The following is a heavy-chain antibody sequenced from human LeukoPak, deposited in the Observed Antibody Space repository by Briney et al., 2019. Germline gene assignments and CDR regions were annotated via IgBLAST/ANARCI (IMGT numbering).Heavy chain of an antibody. CDR2: INPNSGGT. Sequence: ASVKVSCKASGYTFTGYYMHWVRQGPGQGLEWMGWINPNSGGTNYAQKFQGRVTMTRDTSISTAYMELSRLRSDDTAVYYCARVGGFYDILTGYYPVGYYGMDVWGQGTTVTVSS. J-gene: IGHJ6*02. D-gene: IGHD3-9*01. CDR1: GYTFTGYY. V-gene: IGHV1-2*02. CDR3: ARVGGFYDILTGYYPVGYYGMDV.